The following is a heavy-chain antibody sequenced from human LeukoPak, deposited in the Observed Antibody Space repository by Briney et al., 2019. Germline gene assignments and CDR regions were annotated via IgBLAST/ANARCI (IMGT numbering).Heavy chain of an antibody. CDR2: ISGSGGST. D-gene: IGHD6-19*01. V-gene: IGHV3-23*01. CDR1: GFTFSSYW. CDR3: EGSSGWY. J-gene: IGHJ4*02. Sequence: PGGSLRLSCAASGFTFSSYWMSWVRQAPGKGLEWVSAISGSGGSTYYADSVKGRFTISRDNAKNSLYLQMNSLRAEDTAVYYCEGSSGWYWGQGTLVTVSS.